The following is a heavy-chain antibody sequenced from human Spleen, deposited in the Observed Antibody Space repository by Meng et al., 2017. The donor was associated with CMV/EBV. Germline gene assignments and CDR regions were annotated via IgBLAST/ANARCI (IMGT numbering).Heavy chain of an antibody. CDR3: ARDLGSDTWYYNWLDT. D-gene: IGHD1-26*01. CDR1: STVSAYY. J-gene: IGHJ5*01. CDR2: INPHTGST. V-gene: IGHV1-2*02. Sequence: STVSAYYIHCVRQVPGQGLEWLGWINPHTGSTNFAQKFQDRVTMTRDTSISTVYLELSRLTSDDTAVYFCARDLGSDTWYYNWLDTWGQGTLVTVSS.